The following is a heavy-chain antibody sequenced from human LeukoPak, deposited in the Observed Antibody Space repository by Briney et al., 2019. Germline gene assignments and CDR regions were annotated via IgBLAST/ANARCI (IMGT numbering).Heavy chain of an antibody. Sequence: GGSLRLSCAASGFTFDDYGMSWVRQAPGKGLEWVSGINWNGGSTGYADSVKGRFTISRDNAKNSLYLQMNSLRAEDTALYYCARGAEVQLWSYYFDYWGQGTLVTVSS. CDR3: ARGAEVQLWSYYFDY. J-gene: IGHJ4*02. CDR2: INWNGGST. V-gene: IGHV3-20*04. CDR1: GFTFDDYG. D-gene: IGHD5-18*01.